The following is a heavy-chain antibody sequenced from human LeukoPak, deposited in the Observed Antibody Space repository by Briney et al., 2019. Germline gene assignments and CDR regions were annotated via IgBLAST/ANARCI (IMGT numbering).Heavy chain of an antibody. V-gene: IGHV3-23*01. CDR3: AKDMGGSIFAVAGQIDY. CDR2: ISGSGGST. CDR1: GFTFSSYA. D-gene: IGHD6-19*01. Sequence: GGSLRLSCAASGFTFSSYAMSWVRQAPGKGLEWVSAISGSGGSTYYADSVKGRFTISRDNSKNTLYLQMNSLRAEDTAVYYCAKDMGGSIFAVAGQIDYWGQGTLVTVSS. J-gene: IGHJ4*02.